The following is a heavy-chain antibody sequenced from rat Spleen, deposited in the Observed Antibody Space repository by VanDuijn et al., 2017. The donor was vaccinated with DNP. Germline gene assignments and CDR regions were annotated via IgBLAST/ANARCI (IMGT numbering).Heavy chain of an antibody. Sequence: EVQLQESGPGLVKPSQSLSLTCSVTGYSITSNYWGWIRKFPGNKMEWMAYISYSGITGFNPSLKSRISITRDTSKNQFFLQLNSVTTEDTATYYCARGEYTTDSYDYWGQGVMVTVSS. D-gene: IGHD1-6*01. J-gene: IGHJ2*01. CDR1: GYSITSNY. CDR2: ISYSGIT. CDR3: ARGEYTTDSYDY. V-gene: IGHV3-1*01.